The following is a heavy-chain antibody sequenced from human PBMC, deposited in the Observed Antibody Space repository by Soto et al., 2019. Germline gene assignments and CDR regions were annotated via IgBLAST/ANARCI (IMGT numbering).Heavy chain of an antibody. V-gene: IGHV3-66*01. CDR1: GFSVSTNF. J-gene: IGHJ4*02. Sequence: EMQVVESGGGLVQPGGSLRLSCEASGFSVSTNFMTWVRQAPGKGLEWVSIIYASGKTYTADAVKGRFTVSRDNDKNSLYLQMNTLRVEDTAVYFCARDRCDSRRCWKDERGVDCWGQGILVTVS. CDR2: IYASGKT. CDR3: ARDRCDSRRCWKDERGVDC. D-gene: IGHD3-22*01.